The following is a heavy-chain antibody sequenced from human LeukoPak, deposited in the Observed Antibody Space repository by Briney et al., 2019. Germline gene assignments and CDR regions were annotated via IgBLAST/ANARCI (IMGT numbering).Heavy chain of an antibody. Sequence: GGSLRLSCAASGFIFRTCAMSWVRPAPGNGLEWVSTVSGSGSHTNYTDSVKGRFTISRDNSKNTLYLQMNSLRAEDTAVYYCAKDMIGYYRPFEYWGQGTLVTVSS. CDR2: VSGSGSHT. J-gene: IGHJ4*02. V-gene: IGHV3-23*01. D-gene: IGHD3-9*01. CDR1: GFIFRTCA. CDR3: AKDMIGYYRPFEY.